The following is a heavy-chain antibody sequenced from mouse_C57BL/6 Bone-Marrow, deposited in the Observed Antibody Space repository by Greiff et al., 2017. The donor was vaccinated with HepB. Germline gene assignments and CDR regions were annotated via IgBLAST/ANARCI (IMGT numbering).Heavy chain of an antibody. CDR3: ARITTVVAQWYFDV. D-gene: IGHD1-1*01. CDR1: GYTFTDYN. CDR2: INPNNGGT. V-gene: IGHV1-18*01. Sequence: EVQLVESGPELVKPGASVKIPCKASGYTFTDYNMDWVKQSHGKSLEWIGDINPNNGGTIYNQKFKGKATLTVDKSSSTAYMELRSLTSEDTAVYYCARITTVVAQWYFDVWGTGTTVTVSS. J-gene: IGHJ1*03.